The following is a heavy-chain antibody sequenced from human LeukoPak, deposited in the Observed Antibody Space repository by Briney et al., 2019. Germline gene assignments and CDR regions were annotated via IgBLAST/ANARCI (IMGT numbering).Heavy chain of an antibody. V-gene: IGHV1-8*02. D-gene: IGHD3-10*01. CDR3: ARENYGSGSPHYMDV. J-gene: IGHJ6*03. CDR1: GYTFTSYD. Sequence: ASVKVSCKASGYTFTSYDINWVRQATGQGLEWMGWMNPNSGNTGYAQKFQGRVTMTRDTSISTAYMELSSLRSEDTAVYYCARENYGSGSPHYMDVWGKGTTVTISS. CDR2: MNPNSGNT.